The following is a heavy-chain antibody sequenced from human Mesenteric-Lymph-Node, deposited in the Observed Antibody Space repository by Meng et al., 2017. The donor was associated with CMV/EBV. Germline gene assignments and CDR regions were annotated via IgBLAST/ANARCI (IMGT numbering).Heavy chain of an antibody. CDR1: GGPINNYY. CDR2: IYYSGTT. J-gene: IGHJ4*02. CDR3: ARGGDYSNYGIDY. V-gene: IGHV4-59*01. Sequence: SETLSLTCTVSGGPINNYYWSWIRQSPGKGLEWIGYIYYSGTTKYNPSLKSRVTISVDTSKNQFSLSLKSVTPTDTAVYYCARGGDYSNYGIDYWGQGSPVTVSS. D-gene: IGHD4-11*01.